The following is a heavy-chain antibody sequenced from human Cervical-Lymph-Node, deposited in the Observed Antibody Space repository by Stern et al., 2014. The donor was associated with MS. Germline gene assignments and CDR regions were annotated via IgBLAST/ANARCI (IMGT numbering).Heavy chain of an antibody. CDR2: IYYSGST. Sequence: DQLVESGPGLVKPSQTLSLTCTVSGGSISSGGYYWSWIRQHPGKGLEWIGDIYYSGSTYYNPSLKSRVTISVDTSKNQFSLKLSSVTAADTAVYYCARVSYDFWSGYYVFDYWGQGTLVTVSS. CDR3: ARVSYDFWSGYYVFDY. D-gene: IGHD3-3*01. V-gene: IGHV4-31*03. J-gene: IGHJ4*02. CDR1: GGSISSGGYY.